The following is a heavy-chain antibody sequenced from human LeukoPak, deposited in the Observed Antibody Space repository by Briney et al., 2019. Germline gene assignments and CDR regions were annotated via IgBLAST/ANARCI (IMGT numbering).Heavy chain of an antibody. Sequence: GGSLRLSCAASGFTFSSYAMSWVRQAPGKGLEWVSAISGSGGSTYYADSVKGRFTISRDNSKNTLYLQMNSLRAEDTAVYYCAKDDLRELRGYYFDYWGQGTLVTVSS. CDR1: GFTFSSYA. J-gene: IGHJ4*02. D-gene: IGHD1-26*01. CDR3: AKDDLRELRGYYFDY. CDR2: ISGSGGST. V-gene: IGHV3-23*01.